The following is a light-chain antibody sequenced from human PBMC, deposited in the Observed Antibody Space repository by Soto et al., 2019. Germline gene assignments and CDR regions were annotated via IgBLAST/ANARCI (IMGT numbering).Light chain of an antibody. V-gene: IGLV2-14*03. CDR1: SSDVGGYNY. Sequence: QSALTQPASVSGSPGQSITVSCIGTSSDVGGYNYVSWYQQHPGQAPKLMIHDVRNRPSGVSHRFSGSKSGNTASLTISGLQAEDEASYYCSSYASSNTQVFGGGTKVTVL. J-gene: IGLJ2*01. CDR3: SSYASSNTQV. CDR2: DVR.